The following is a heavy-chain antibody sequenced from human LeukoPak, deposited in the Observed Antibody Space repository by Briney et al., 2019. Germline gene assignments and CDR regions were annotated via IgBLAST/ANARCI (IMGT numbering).Heavy chain of an antibody. CDR3: ARRSGGVAVAGFFDY. J-gene: IGHJ4*02. CDR2: IDYSGNT. D-gene: IGHD6-19*01. V-gene: IGHV4-59*08. CDR1: GGSISGYY. Sequence: PSETLSLTCTVSGGSISGYYWSWIRQPPGKGLEWIGYIDYSGNTNYNPSLKSRVTISVDTSKNQFSLKLSSVTAADTAVYYCARRSGGVAVAGFFDYWGQGTLVTVSS.